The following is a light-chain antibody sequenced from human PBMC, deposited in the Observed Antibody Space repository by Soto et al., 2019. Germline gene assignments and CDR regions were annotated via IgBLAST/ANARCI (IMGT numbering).Light chain of an antibody. CDR2: EVS. J-gene: IGLJ1*01. Sequence: QSALTQPASVSGSPGQSITISCTGTSSDVGGYNYVSWYQQHPGKAPKLMIYEVSNRPSGVSNRFSGSKSGNTASLTISELQAEDEADYYCSSYTSSSTLPFGTGTKVTV. CDR3: SSYTSSSTLP. CDR1: SSDVGGYNY. V-gene: IGLV2-14*01.